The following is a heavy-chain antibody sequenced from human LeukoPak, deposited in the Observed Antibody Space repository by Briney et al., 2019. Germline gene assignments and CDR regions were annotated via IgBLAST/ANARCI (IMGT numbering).Heavy chain of an antibody. CDR2: ISRSSSYI. CDR1: GFTFSSYT. Sequence: GGSLRLSCAASGFTFSSYTMNWVRQAPGKGLEWVSSISRSSSYIYYADSMKGRFTISRDNANNSLFLQMHSLRAEDTAVYYCAGGGVSVGGNFDYWGQGTPVTVSS. J-gene: IGHJ4*02. CDR3: AGGGVSVGGNFDY. V-gene: IGHV3-21*01. D-gene: IGHD4-23*01.